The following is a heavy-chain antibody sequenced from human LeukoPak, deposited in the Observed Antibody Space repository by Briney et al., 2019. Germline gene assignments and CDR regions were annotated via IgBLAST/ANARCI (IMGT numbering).Heavy chain of an antibody. D-gene: IGHD3-10*01. J-gene: IGHJ6*03. CDR1: GFTFSSYG. V-gene: IGHV3-30*02. CDR3: AKDPGYGSGDPVFYYYYYMDV. CDR2: IRYDGSNK. Sequence: GGSLRLSCAASGFTFSSYGMHWVRQAPGKGLEWVAFIRYDGSNKYYADSVKGRFTISRDNSKNTLYLQMNSLRAEDTAVYYCAKDPGYGSGDPVFYYYYYMDVWGKGTTVTVSS.